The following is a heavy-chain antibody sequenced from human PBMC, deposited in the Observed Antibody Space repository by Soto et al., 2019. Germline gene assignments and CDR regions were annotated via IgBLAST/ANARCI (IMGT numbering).Heavy chain of an antibody. V-gene: IGHV1-46*01. J-gene: IGHJ6*02. CDR3: ARDLRRYDFWSGTYYYYYGMDV. CDR1: GYTFTSYY. D-gene: IGHD3-3*01. CDR2: INPSCGST. Sequence: ASVKVSCKASGYTFTSYYMHWVRQAPGQGLEWMGIINPSCGSTSYAQKFQGRVTITRDTSTSTAYMELSSLRSEDTAVYYCARDLRRYDFWSGTYYYYYGMDVWGQGTTVTVSS.